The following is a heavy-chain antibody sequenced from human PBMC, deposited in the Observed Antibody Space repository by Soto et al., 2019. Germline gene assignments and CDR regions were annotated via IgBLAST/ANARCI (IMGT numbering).Heavy chain of an antibody. V-gene: IGHV3-23*01. Sequence: GGSLRLSCAASGFTFSSYAMSWVRQAPGKGLEWVSAISGSGGSTYYADSVKGRFTISRDNSKNTLYLQMNSLRAEDTAVYYCAKAMVRGVIMEDAFDIWGQGTMVTVSS. CDR3: AKAMVRGVIMEDAFDI. D-gene: IGHD3-10*01. CDR1: GFTFSSYA. J-gene: IGHJ3*02. CDR2: ISGSGGST.